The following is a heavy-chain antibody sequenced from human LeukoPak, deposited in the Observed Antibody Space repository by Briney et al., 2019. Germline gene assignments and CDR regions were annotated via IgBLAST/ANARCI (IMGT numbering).Heavy chain of an antibody. Sequence: GGSLRLSCAASGFTVSSNYMSWVRQAPGKGLEWVSVIYSGGSTYYADSVKGRFTISRDNSKNTLYLQMNSLRAEDTAVYYCASLVYYDSSGYPFWGQGTLATVSS. CDR1: GFTVSSNY. CDR3: ASLVYYDSSGYPF. V-gene: IGHV3-66*01. D-gene: IGHD3-22*01. J-gene: IGHJ4*02. CDR2: IYSGGST.